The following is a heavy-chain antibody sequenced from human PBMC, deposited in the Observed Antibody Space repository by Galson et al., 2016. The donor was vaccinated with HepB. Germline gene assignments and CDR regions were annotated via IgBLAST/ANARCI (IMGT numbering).Heavy chain of an antibody. CDR1: GFTVSTNY. D-gene: IGHD3-3*01. V-gene: IGHV3-53*01. Sequence: SLRLSCAASGFTVSTNYMSWVRQAPGKGLEWVPVIYSGGSTYYADSVKGRFTISRNISKNTVYLQMNSLRAEDTAVYYCARGRGADFWSGYHDYWGQGTQVTVSS. CDR2: IYSGGST. J-gene: IGHJ4*02. CDR3: ARGRGADFWSGYHDY.